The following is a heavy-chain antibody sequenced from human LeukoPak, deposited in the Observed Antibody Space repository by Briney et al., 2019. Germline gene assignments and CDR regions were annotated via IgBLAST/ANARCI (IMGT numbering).Heavy chain of an antibody. CDR1: GLTFRTHS. Sequence: GGSLRLSCTVSGLTFRTHSMNWVRQAPGKGLEWVSVIYSGGTTKYADSVKGRFTISRDNSKNTLYLEMNSLRVEDTAVYFCARGGGYYGVDYWGQGTLVTVSS. D-gene: IGHD4-17*01. CDR2: IYSGGTT. CDR3: ARGGGYYGVDY. J-gene: IGHJ4*02. V-gene: IGHV3-53*01.